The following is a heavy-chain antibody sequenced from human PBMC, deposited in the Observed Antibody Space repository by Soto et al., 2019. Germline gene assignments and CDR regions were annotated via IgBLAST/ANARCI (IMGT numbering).Heavy chain of an antibody. J-gene: IGHJ4*02. CDR3: ARVYGDYDYVWGSPFDY. CDR1: GYCFTVYG. V-gene: IGHV5-51*01. D-gene: IGHD3-16*01. CDR2: IYPGDSET. Sequence: PGESQRISCKGAGYCFTVYGIAWVRQMPGKGLEWMGIIYPGDSETRYSPSFQGQVTISADKSINTAYLQWSSLRASDTAMYYCARVYGDYDYVWGSPFDYWGQGTLVTVSS.